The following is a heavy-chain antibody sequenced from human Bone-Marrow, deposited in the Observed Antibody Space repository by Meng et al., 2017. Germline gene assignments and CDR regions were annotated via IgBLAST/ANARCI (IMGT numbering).Heavy chain of an antibody. V-gene: IGHV3-48*03. CDR2: ISSSGSTI. J-gene: IGHJ4*02. D-gene: IGHD3-22*01. Sequence: GESLKISCAASGFTFSSYAMHWVRQAPGKGLEWVSYISSSGSTIYYADSVKGRFTISRDNAKNSLYLQMNSLRAEDTAVYYCARGYYDSSGYYYLPNTDYWGQGTLVTVSS. CDR3: ARGYYDSSGYYYLPNTDY. CDR1: GFTFSSYA.